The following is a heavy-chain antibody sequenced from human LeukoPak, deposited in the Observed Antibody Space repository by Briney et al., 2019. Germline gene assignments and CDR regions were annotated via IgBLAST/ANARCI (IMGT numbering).Heavy chain of an antibody. J-gene: IGHJ3*02. CDR1: GFPFSRYY. V-gene: IGHV1-2*02. CDR2: INLNSGGT. Sequence: ASVKVSFKAAGFPFSRYYLHWVRQVPGQGLEWMAWINLNSGGTYYAQNFRGRVTMTRDTSISTAYMDLSRLTSDDTAVYYCVTSTGYSTSWGAFDIWGQGTVVTVSS. CDR3: VTSTGYSTSWGAFDI. D-gene: IGHD6-13*01.